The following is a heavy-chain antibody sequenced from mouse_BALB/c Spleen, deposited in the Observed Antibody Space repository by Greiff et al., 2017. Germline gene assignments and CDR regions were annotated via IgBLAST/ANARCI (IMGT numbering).Heavy chain of an antibody. V-gene: IGHV5-17*02. CDR1: GFTFSSFG. CDR2: ISSGSSTI. J-gene: IGHJ4*01. D-gene: IGHD2-10*01. Sequence: EVQLVESGGGLVQPGGSRKLSCAASGFTFSSFGMHWVRQAPEKGLEWVAYISSGSSTIYYADTVKGRFTISRDNPKNTLFLQMTSLRSEDTAMYYCATYYGNYDYAMDYWGQGTSVTVSS. CDR3: ATYYGNYDYAMDY.